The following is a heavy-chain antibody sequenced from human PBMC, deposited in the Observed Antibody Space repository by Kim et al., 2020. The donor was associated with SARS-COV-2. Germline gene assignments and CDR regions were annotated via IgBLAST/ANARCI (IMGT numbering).Heavy chain of an antibody. CDR2: INPVDSDT. CDR3: ARYDNSGNGFDI. Sequence: GESLKISCKGSGYRFTSNWIGWVRQMPGKGLEWEGIINPVDSDTRYSPSFQGQVTVSADKSISTAYLQWTSLKASDTAIYYCARYDNSGNGFDIWGQGTMVTVSS. V-gene: IGHV5-51*01. D-gene: IGHD3-10*01. J-gene: IGHJ3*02. CDR1: GYRFTSNW.